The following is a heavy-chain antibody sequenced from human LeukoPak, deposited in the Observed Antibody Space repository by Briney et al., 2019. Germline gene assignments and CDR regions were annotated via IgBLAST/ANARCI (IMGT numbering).Heavy chain of an antibody. J-gene: IGHJ4*02. V-gene: IGHV3-30*02. CDR3: AKDLRSRIAAAGAPDH. D-gene: IGHD6-13*01. CDR2: IRYDGGNQ. Sequence: GGTLRLSCAASGFTFSSYGMHWVRQTPGKGLECVAFIRYDGGNQYYTDSMKGRFTISRDNSKNTIYLQMNSLRAEDTAVYYCAKDLRSRIAAAGAPDHWGQGTLVTVSS. CDR1: GFTFSSYG.